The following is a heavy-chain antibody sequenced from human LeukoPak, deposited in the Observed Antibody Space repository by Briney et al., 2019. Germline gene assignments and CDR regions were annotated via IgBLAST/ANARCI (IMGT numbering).Heavy chain of an antibody. J-gene: IGHJ4*02. D-gene: IGHD4-17*01. CDR2: IRYDGGDE. V-gene: IGHV3-30*02. CDR3: AKYRHGAYGSFFDY. CDR1: GFTFSDYG. Sequence: GGSLRLSCAASGFTFSDYGMHWVRQAPGKGLEWVAFIRYDGGDEKYADSVKGRFTVSRDNTKNTLYLQMNSLRVEDTAVYYCAKYRHGAYGSFFDYWGQGTLVTVSS.